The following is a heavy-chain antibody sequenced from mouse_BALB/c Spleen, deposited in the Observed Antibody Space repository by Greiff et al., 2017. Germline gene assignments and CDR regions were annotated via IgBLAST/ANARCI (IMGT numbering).Heavy chain of an antibody. CDR3: ASPFYYDYDGYAMDY. J-gene: IGHJ4*01. V-gene: IGHV3-8*02. D-gene: IGHD2-4*01. CDR2: ISYSGST. CDR1: GDSITSGY. Sequence: EVQLQESGPSLVKPSQTLSLTCSVTGDSITSGYWNWVRKFPGNKLEYMGYISYSGSTYYNPSLKSRISITRDTSKNQYYLQLNSVTTEDTATYYCASPFYYDYDGYAMDYWGQGTSVTVSS.